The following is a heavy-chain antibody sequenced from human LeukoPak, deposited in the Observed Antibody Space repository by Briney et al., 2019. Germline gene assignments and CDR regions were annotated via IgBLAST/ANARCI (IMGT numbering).Heavy chain of an antibody. CDR1: GGTFSDYS. V-gene: IGHV1-69*04. Sequence: GASVKVSCKASGGTFSDYSISWVRQAPGQGLEWMGRIIPILNVPNYAQKFEGRVTITADKSTSTGYMELSSLKSEDTAVYFCARDRPRARHFDYWGQGTLVTVSS. CDR3: ARDRPRARHFDY. CDR2: IIPILNVP. J-gene: IGHJ4*02.